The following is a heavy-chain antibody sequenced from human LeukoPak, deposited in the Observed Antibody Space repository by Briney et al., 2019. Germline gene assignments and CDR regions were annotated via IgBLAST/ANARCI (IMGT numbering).Heavy chain of an antibody. CDR2: SNWNGGNT. Sequence: GGSLRLSCAASGFTFDDYGMSWVRQAPGKGLEGVSGSNWNGGNTAYVDSVKGRFTISRDNAKNSLHLQMSSLRAEDTAVYYCAKGGGFDWLNYYYMDVWGKGTTVIISS. D-gene: IGHD3-9*01. CDR1: GFTFDDYG. J-gene: IGHJ6*03. V-gene: IGHV3-20*04. CDR3: AKGGGFDWLNYYYMDV.